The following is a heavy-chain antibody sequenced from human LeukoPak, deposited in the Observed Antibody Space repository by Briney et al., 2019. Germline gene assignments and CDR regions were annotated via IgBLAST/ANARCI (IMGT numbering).Heavy chain of an antibody. V-gene: IGHV4-59*01. D-gene: IGHD3-10*01. CDR3: ARASRGDVGGVDS. CDR1: GGSISNYY. CDR2: IYYSGNT. Sequence: SETLSLTCTVSGGSISNYYWNWIRQPPGKGLEWIGYIYYSGNTNYNPSLKSRVTISIDTSKNQFSLKLGSVTAADTAVYYCARASRGDVGGVDSWGQGTLLTVSS. J-gene: IGHJ5*02.